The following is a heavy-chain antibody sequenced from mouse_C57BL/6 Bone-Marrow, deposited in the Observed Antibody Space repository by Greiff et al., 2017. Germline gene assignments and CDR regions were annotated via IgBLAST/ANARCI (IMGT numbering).Heavy chain of an antibody. Sequence: QVQLKQPGAELVRPGTSVKLSCKASGYTFTSYWMHWVKQRPGQGLAWIGVIDPSDSYTNYNQKFKGKATLTVDTSSSTAYMQLSSLTSEDSAVYYCAREVYSNWDYAMDYWGQGTSVTVSS. CDR1: GYTFTSYW. J-gene: IGHJ4*01. D-gene: IGHD2-5*01. CDR3: AREVYSNWDYAMDY. V-gene: IGHV1-59*01. CDR2: IDPSDSYT.